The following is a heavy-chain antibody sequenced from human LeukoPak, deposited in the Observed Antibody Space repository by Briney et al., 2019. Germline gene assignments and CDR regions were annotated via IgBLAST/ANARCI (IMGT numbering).Heavy chain of an antibody. D-gene: IGHD3-10*01. CDR2: IYYSGST. Sequence: PSQTLSLTCTVSGGSISSGGYYRSWIRQHPGKGLEWIGYIYYSGSTFYNPSLKSRVTISIDTSKNQLSLNLSSVTAADTAVYYCARDRVRGTITYAGFDPWGQGTLVTVSS. CDR1: GGSISSGGYY. J-gene: IGHJ5*02. V-gene: IGHV4-31*03. CDR3: ARDRVRGTITYAGFDP.